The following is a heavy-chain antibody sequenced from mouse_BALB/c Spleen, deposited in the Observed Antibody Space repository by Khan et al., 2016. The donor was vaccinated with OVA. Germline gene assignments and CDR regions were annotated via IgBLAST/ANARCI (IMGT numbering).Heavy chain of an antibody. V-gene: IGHV1-76*01. J-gene: IGHJ2*01. D-gene: IGHD3-2*02. CDR3: AREEALYYFDY. CDR1: GYTFTSYW. Sequence: QVQLKESGAELVRPGASVKLSCKTSGYTFTSYWIHWVKQRSGQGLEWFARIYPGTDNTYYNEKLKDKVTLTADKSSSTVYMQLSSLKSEDSAVYFGAREEALYYFDYWGQGTTLTVSS. CDR2: IYPGTDNT.